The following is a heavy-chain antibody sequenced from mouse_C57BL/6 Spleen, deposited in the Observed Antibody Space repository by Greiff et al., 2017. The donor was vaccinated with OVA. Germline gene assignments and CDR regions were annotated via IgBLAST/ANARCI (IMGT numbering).Heavy chain of an antibody. J-gene: IGHJ2*01. D-gene: IGHD1-1*01. CDR3: TADTVGTFDY. CDR1: GFTFSNYW. Sequence: EVQLQESGGGLVQPGGSMKLSCVASGFTFSNYWMNWVRQSPEKGLEWVAQIRLKSDNYATHYAEAVKGRFTISRDDSKSSVYLQMNNLRAEDTGIYYCTADTVGTFDYWGQGTTLTVSS. V-gene: IGHV6-3*01. CDR2: IRLKSDNYAT.